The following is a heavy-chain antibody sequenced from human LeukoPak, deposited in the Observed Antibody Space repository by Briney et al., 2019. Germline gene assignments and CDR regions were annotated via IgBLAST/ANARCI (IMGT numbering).Heavy chain of an antibody. V-gene: IGHV3-23*01. D-gene: IGHD3-10*01. J-gene: IGHJ4*02. CDR2: ISGTGDRT. CDR1: GITFSSYA. Sequence: GGSLRLSCTASGITFSSYAMNWVRQAPGKGLEWVSSISGTGDRTYYTDSVKGRSTIFRDNSKSTLYLQMNSLRAEDTAIYYCAKDRTASNYGNFDYWGQGTLVTVSS. CDR3: AKDRTASNYGNFDY.